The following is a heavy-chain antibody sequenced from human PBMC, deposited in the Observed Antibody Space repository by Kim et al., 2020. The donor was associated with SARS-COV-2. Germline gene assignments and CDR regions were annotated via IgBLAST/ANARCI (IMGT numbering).Heavy chain of an antibody. Sequence: GGSLRLSCAASGFTFSSYSMNWVRQAPGKGLEWVSYISSSSSTIYYADSVKGRFTISRDNAKNSLYLQMNSLRDEDTAVYYCARDKDWYRSGYCFPFDYWGQGTLVTVSS. CDR3: ARDKDWYRSGYCFPFDY. D-gene: IGHD3-22*01. CDR2: ISSSSSTI. CDR1: GFTFSSYS. J-gene: IGHJ4*02. V-gene: IGHV3-48*02.